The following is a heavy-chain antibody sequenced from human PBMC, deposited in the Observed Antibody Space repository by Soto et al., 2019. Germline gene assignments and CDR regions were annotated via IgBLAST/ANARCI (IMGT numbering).Heavy chain of an antibody. CDR3: ALLLTYCSAGSCYSDFPYYGMDV. D-gene: IGHD2-15*01. CDR2: IFYSGST. J-gene: IGHJ6*02. V-gene: IGHV4-39*01. CDR1: GGSISSSSYY. Sequence: SETLSLTCTVSGGSISSSSYYWGWIRQPPGKGLEWIGSIFYSGSTYYNTSLKSRVTISVDTSKNQFSLKLSSVTAAYTAVYYFALLLTYCSAGSCYSDFPYYGMDVWGQGTTVTVS.